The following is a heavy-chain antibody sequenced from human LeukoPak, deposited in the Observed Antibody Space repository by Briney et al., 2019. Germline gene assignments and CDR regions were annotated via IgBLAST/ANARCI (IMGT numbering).Heavy chain of an antibody. CDR2: ISYDGSNK. D-gene: IGHD3-10*01. CDR1: GFTFSSYA. V-gene: IGHV3-30*04. CDR3: ARGGAITMVRGVPSYRH. J-gene: IGHJ4*02. Sequence: GRSLRLSCAASGFTFSSYAMHWVRQAPGKGLEWVAVISYDGSNKYYADSVKGRFTISRDNSKNTLYLQMNSLRAEDTAVYYCARGGAITMVRGVPSYRHWGQGTLVTVSS.